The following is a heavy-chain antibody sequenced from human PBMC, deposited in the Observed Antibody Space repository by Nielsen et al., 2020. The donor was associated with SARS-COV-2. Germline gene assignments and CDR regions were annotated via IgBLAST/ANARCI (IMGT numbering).Heavy chain of an antibody. CDR3: ARDDGAVGPDLQH. J-gene: IGHJ1*01. CDR2: ISSSSSYI. Sequence: GESLKISCAASGFTFSSYSMNWVRQAPGKGLEWVSSISSSSSYIYYADSMKGRFTISRDNAKNSLYLQMNSLRAEDTAVYYCARDDGAVGPDLQHWGQGTLVTVSS. CDR1: GFTFSSYS. V-gene: IGHV3-21*01. D-gene: IGHD3-16*01.